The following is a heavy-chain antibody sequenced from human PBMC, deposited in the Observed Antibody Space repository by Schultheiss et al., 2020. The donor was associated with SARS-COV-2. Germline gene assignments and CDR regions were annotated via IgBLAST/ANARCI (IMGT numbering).Heavy chain of an antibody. Sequence: GGSLRLSCAASGFTFSSYAMHWVRQAPGKGLEWVAVISYDGSNKYYADSVKGRFTISRDNSRNTLYLQMNSLRAEDTAVYYCAKDPQYSSGRYGGLNWGQGTLVTVSS. D-gene: IGHD6-19*01. J-gene: IGHJ4*02. CDR3: AKDPQYSSGRYGGLN. CDR1: GFTFSSYA. CDR2: ISYDGSNK. V-gene: IGHV3-30*01.